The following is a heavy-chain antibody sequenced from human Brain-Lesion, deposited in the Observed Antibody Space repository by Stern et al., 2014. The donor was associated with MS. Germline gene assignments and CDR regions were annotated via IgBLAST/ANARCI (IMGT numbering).Heavy chain of an antibody. V-gene: IGHV3-53*01. J-gene: IGHJ4*02. CDR2: IYSGDTT. D-gene: IGHD3-22*01. CDR1: GFIVSDNY. CDR3: ASAGRDSSGFAFDY. Sequence: DQLVQSGGGLIQPGGSLRLSCAASGFIVSDNYMTWVRQAPGKGLEWVSVIYSGDTTYSADPVKGRFTISRDNSRNTLYLQMNSLRAEDTAVYYCASAGRDSSGFAFDYWGQGTLVTVSS.